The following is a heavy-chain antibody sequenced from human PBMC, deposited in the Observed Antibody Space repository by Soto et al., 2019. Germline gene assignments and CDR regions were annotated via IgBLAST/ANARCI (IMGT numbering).Heavy chain of an antibody. CDR2: LYSGGST. V-gene: IGHV3-66*01. CDR3: AVAPRGERLLDFDY. CDR1: GFTVSSKY. J-gene: IGHJ4*02. D-gene: IGHD6-25*01. Sequence: EVQLVESGGGLVQPGGSLRLSCVASGFTVSSKYMSWVRQAPGKGLEWVSVLYSGGSTYYADSVRDRFTISRDNSRNTLYLQMSSLRVEDTAIYYCAVAPRGERLLDFDYWGRGPRVTVSS.